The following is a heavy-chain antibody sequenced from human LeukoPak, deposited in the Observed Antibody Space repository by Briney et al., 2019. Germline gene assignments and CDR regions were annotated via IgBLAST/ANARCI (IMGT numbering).Heavy chain of an antibody. V-gene: IGHV1-69*05. Sequence: GASVTVSCMASGGTFSSYAISWVRQAPGQGREWMGGNIPIFGTANYAQKFQGRVTITTDESTSTAYMELSSLRSEDTAVYYCARNARADSRGYYPWGYWGQGTLVTVSS. CDR1: GGTFSSYA. CDR3: ARNARADSRGYYPWGY. CDR2: NIPIFGTA. J-gene: IGHJ4*02. D-gene: IGHD3-22*01.